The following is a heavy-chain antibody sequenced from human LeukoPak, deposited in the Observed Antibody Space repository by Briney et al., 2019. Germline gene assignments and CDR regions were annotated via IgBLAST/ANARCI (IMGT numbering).Heavy chain of an antibody. J-gene: IGHJ6*02. CDR2: IYTGGDT. CDR1: GFTFSSYS. CDR3: ARDPPITTDYGLDV. Sequence: GGSLRLSCAASGFTFSSYSMSWVREAPGKGLQWVSFIYTGGDTYYTDSVQGRFTVSRDDSKNTVYLQMNSLGVEDTAVYYCARDPPITTDYGLDVWGQGTTVTVSS. D-gene: IGHD4-11*01. V-gene: IGHV3-66*02.